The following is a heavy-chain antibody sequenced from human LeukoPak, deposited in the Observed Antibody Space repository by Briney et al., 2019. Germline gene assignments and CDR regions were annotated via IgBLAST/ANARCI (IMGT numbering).Heavy chain of an antibody. CDR1: GFTFRSYN. Sequence: GGSLRLSCAASGFTFRSYNMNWVRQAPGKGLEWISYISDSRNTIHYADSVKGRFTISRDNAKNFLYLQMNSLRAEDTAVYFCARDRGGAYDFWSGYYTGYFDYWGQGTLVTVSS. J-gene: IGHJ4*02. V-gene: IGHV3-48*01. D-gene: IGHD3-3*01. CDR2: ISDSRNTI. CDR3: ARDRGGAYDFWSGYYTGYFDY.